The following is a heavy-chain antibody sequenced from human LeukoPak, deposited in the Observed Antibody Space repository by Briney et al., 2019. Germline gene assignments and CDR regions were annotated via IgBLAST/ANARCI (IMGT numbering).Heavy chain of an antibody. CDR2: IRSKVYGGTP. CDR3: ARDLGS. CDR1: GFTFGDYA. V-gene: IGHV3-49*04. Sequence: GGSLRLSCTASGFTFGDYAMTWVRQAPGKGLEWVGFIRSKVYGGTPEYAASVKGGFTISRDDSKNALYLQMNSLKIEDTAVYYCARDLGSWGQGTLVTVSS. J-gene: IGHJ5*02. D-gene: IGHD3-16*01.